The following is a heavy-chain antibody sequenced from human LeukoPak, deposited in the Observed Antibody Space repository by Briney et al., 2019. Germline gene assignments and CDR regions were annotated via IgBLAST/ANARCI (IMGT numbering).Heavy chain of an antibody. V-gene: IGHV4-59*01. CDR1: GVSITSDH. Sequence: SETLSLTCTVSGVSITSDHWSWIRQPPGKGLEYIGYIYYSGSTNYNPSLKSRVTMSVDTSKNQFSLKLSSVTAADTAVYYCARARTSVVSHWYFDPWGRSTLVTVSS. CDR2: IYYSGST. CDR3: ARARTSVVSHWYFDP. J-gene: IGHJ2*01. D-gene: IGHD4-23*01.